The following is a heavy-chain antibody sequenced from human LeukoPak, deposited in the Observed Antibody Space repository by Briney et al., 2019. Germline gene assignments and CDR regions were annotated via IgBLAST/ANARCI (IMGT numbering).Heavy chain of an antibody. CDR1: GFSLSSYT. J-gene: IGHJ5*02. D-gene: IGHD3-16*01. CDR2: ISSNGDST. CDR3: GRKVDGGFDP. Sequence: PGGSLRLSCAASGFSLSSYTMHWVRQAPGKGLESVSAISSNGDSTYYMNSVKDRFTISRDNSKNTVYLQMGSLRPEDMAVYYCGRKVDGGFDPWGQGTLVTVSS. V-gene: IGHV3-64*01.